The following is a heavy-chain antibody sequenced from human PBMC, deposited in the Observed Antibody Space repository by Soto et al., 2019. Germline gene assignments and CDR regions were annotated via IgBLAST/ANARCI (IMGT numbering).Heavy chain of an antibody. J-gene: IGHJ4*02. CDR3: VRGRWSVGATFTFFDY. Sequence: ASVKVSCKASGYTFTNYAIHWVRQAPGQGLEWMGIINPSTGSTSYAQKFQGRVTMTRDTSTSTVDMELSSLRPEDTAVYYCVRGRWSVGATFTFFDYWGPGTLVTVSS. CDR2: INPSTGST. CDR1: GYTFTNYA. D-gene: IGHD1-26*01. V-gene: IGHV1-46*01.